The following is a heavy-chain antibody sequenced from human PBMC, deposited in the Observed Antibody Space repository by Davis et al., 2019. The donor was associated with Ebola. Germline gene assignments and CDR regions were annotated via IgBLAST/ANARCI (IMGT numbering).Heavy chain of an antibody. V-gene: IGHV1-46*01. CDR2: INPSGGST. D-gene: IGHD3-3*01. CDR1: GYTFTSYY. CDR3: ATETYYDFWSGYYDYGMDV. Sequence: AASVKVSCKASGYTFTSYYMHWVRQAPGQGLEWMGIINPSGGSTSYAQKFQGRVTMTRDTSTSTVYMELSSLRSEETAVYYCATETYYDFWSGYYDYGMDVWGQGTTVTVSS. J-gene: IGHJ6*02.